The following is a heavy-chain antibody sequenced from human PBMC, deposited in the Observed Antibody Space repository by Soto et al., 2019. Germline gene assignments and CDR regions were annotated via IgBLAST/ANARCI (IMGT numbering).Heavy chain of an antibody. CDR2: IYYTGNT. V-gene: IGHV4-59*01. CDR3: ARESTIFGVVKKKGHWFDP. J-gene: IGHJ5*02. Sequence: ETLSLTCTVSGGSISSYYWSWIRQPPGKGLEWIGYIYYTGNTNYNPSLKSRVTISVDTSKNQFSLKLTSLTAADTAVYYCARESTIFGVVKKKGHWFDPWGQGTLVTVSS. CDR1: GGSISSYY. D-gene: IGHD3-3*01.